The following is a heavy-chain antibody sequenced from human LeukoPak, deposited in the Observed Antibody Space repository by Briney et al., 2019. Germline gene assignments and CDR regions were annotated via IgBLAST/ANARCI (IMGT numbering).Heavy chain of an antibody. V-gene: IGHV1-18*01. CDR1: GYTFTSYG. Sequence: GASVKVSCKASGYTFTSYGISWVRQAPGQGLEWMGWISAYNGDTNYAQKLQGRATMTTDTSTSTAYMELRSLRSDDTAVYYCARATYYYGSGSHYGMDVWGQGTTVTVSS. J-gene: IGHJ6*02. CDR2: ISAYNGDT. D-gene: IGHD3-10*01. CDR3: ARATYYYGSGSHYGMDV.